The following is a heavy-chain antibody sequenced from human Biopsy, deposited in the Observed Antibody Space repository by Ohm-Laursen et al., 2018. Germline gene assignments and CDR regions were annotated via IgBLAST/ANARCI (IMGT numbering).Heavy chain of an antibody. J-gene: IGHJ4*02. CDR3: AADINVWNVNY. CDR1: GYSLTESS. D-gene: IGHD1-1*01. Sequence: ASVKVSCKVSGYSLTESSMHWVRQAPGQGLEWMGGFAPENGRIVYSQKFQGRVTMTEDTSTSTAYMEVWRLRSDDTAVYYCAADINVWNVNYWGQGTQVIVSS. V-gene: IGHV1-24*01. CDR2: FAPENGRI.